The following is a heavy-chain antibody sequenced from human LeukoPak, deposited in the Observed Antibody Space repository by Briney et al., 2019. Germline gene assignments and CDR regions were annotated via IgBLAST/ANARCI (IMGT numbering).Heavy chain of an antibody. D-gene: IGHD1-26*01. CDR3: ASGGIVGVLWG. CDR2: IYYTGGT. CDR1: GGSISNYY. Sequence: SETLSLTCTISGGSISNYYWSWIRQTPGKGLEWVGYIYYTGGTDYNPSLKSRVTISEDTSKNQFSLKLSSVTAADTAVYYCASGGIVGVLWGWGQGTLVTVSS. J-gene: IGHJ4*02. V-gene: IGHV4-59*01.